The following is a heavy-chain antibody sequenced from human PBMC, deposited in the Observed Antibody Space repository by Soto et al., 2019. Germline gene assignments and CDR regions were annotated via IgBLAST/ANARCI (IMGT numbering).Heavy chain of an antibody. CDR2: ISRSGSTI. D-gene: IGHD2-15*01. J-gene: IGHJ1*01. CDR3: ARVRDIVVVVAATYFQH. CDR1: GFTFSDYY. Sequence: QVQLVESGGGLVKPGGSLRLSCAASGFTFSDYYMTWIRQAPGKGLQWVSYISRSGSTIYYADSVKGRFTIYRDNAKNSLYLQMSSLGVEDTAVYYCARVRDIVVVVAATYFQHWGQGTLVTVSS. V-gene: IGHV3-11*01.